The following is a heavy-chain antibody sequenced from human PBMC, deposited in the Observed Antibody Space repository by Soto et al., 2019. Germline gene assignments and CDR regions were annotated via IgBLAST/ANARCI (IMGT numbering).Heavy chain of an antibody. Sequence: LSLTCSVSGVTMSYGGYSWSWIRQSPGKGLEWVAGLSWDRSTVAYADSVQGRFTISRDHAKNSVDLLMDSLRPDDTALYLCAVSSPDIVVLPSSIYFTSWGPGTQVTVSS. J-gene: IGHJ4*02. CDR3: AVSSPDIVVLPSSIYFTS. CDR2: LSWDRSTV. CDR1: GVTMSYGGYS. D-gene: IGHD2-15*01. V-gene: IGHV3-9*01.